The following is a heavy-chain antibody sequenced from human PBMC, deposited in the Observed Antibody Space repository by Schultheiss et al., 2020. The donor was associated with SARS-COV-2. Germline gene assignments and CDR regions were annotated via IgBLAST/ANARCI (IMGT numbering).Heavy chain of an antibody. V-gene: IGHV3-23*01. CDR3: AKDKAHLPPAAAGTLEFDY. CDR1: GFTFSSYA. J-gene: IGHJ4*02. Sequence: GESLKISCAASGFTFSSYAMSWVRQAPGKGLEWVSAISGSGGSTYYADSVKGRFTISRDNSKNTLYLQMNSLRAEDTAVYYCAKDKAHLPPAAAGTLEFDYWGQGTLVTVSS. D-gene: IGHD6-13*01. CDR2: ISGSGGST.